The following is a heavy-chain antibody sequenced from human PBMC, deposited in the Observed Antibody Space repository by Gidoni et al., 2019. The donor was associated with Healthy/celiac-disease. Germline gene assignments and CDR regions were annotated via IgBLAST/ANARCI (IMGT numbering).Heavy chain of an antibody. V-gene: IGHV2-5*01. CDR1: GFSLSTSGVG. CDR2: IYWNDDK. Sequence: QITLKESGPPLVKPTQTLPLTCTFSGFSLSTSGVGVGWIRQPPGKALEWLALIYWNDDKRYSPSLKSRLTITKDTSKNQVVLTMTNMDPVDTATYYCAHRVDCGGDCYYDYWGQGTLVTVSS. D-gene: IGHD2-21*01. CDR3: AHRVDCGGDCYYDY. J-gene: IGHJ4*02.